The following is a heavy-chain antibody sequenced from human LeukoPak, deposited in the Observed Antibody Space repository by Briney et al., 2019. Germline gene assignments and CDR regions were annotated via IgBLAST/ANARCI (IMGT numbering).Heavy chain of an antibody. CDR2: IYYSGST. J-gene: IGHJ4*02. Sequence: PSQTLSLTCTVSGASISSSSYDWGWLRQPPGKGLERIGTIYYSGSTYYDPSLKSRVTISVDTSKNQFSLKLSSVTAADTAVYYCARRTMVRGVITSYSFDYWGQGTLVTVAS. CDR1: GASISSSSYD. D-gene: IGHD3-10*01. V-gene: IGHV4-39*01. CDR3: ARRTMVRGVITSYSFDY.